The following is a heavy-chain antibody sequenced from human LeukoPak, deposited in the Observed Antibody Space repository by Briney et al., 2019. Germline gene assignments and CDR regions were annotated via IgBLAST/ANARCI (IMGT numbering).Heavy chain of an antibody. CDR1: GGSISSSSYY. J-gene: IGHJ5*02. CDR3: ARQEGTYYDILTGSNWFDP. D-gene: IGHD3-9*01. CDR2: IYYSGST. V-gene: IGHV4-39*01. Sequence: KPSETLSLTCTVSGGSISSSSYYWGWIRQPPGKGREWIGSIYYSGSTYYNPSLKSRFTISVDTSKNQFSLKLSSVTAADTAVYYCARQEGTYYDILTGSNWFDPWGQGTLVTVSS.